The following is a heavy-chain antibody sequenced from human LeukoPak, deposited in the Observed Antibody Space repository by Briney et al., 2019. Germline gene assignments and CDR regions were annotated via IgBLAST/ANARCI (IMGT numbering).Heavy chain of an antibody. Sequence: GGSLRLSCAASGFTFSDYYMSWIRQAPGKGLEWVSYISSSGSTIYYADSVKGRFTISRDNAKNSLYLQMNSLRAEDTAVYYCARYYRTWELPDYFDYGAQGTLVTVSS. CDR3: ARYYRTWELPDYFDY. V-gene: IGHV3-11*01. CDR2: ISSSGSTI. CDR1: GFTFSDYY. D-gene: IGHD1-26*01. J-gene: IGHJ4*02.